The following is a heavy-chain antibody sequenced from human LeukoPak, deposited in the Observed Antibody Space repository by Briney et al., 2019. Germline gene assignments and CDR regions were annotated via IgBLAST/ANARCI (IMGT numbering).Heavy chain of an antibody. CDR1: GYTLTSYY. CDR2: INPSGGST. J-gene: IGHJ4*02. D-gene: IGHD2-21*02. CDR3: AREPPFHCGGDCYFDY. V-gene: IGHV1-46*01. Sequence: GASVKVSCKASGYTLTSYYMHWVRQAPGQGLEWMGIINPSGGSTSYAQKFQGRVTMTRDTSTSTVYMELSSLRSEDTAVYYCAREPPFHCGGDCYFDYWGQGTLVTVSS.